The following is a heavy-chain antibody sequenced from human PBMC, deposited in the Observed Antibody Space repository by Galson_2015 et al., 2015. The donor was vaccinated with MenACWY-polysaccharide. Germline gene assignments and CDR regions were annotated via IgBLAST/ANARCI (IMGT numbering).Heavy chain of an antibody. D-gene: IGHD5-12*01. CDR1: GYTFIGYY. CDR3: ARDQGGYSGYDYGGPDY. V-gene: IGHV1-2*02. J-gene: IGHJ4*02. Sequence: SVKVSCKASGYTFIGYYMHWVRQAPGQGLEWVGWINPNSGGTNYAQKFQGRVTMTRDTSISTAYMELSRLRSDDTAVYYCARDQGGYSGYDYGGPDYWGQGTLVTVSS. CDR2: INPNSGGT.